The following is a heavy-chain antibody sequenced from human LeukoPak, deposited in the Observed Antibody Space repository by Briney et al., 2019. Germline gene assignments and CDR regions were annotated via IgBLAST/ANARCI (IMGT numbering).Heavy chain of an antibody. CDR2: VFYSGST. CDR3: ARVSSSWPHYYFDY. V-gene: IGHV4-39*07. CDR1: GGSISSGIYY. D-gene: IGHD6-13*01. Sequence: PSETLSLTCTVSGGSISSGIYYWAWIRQPPGKGLEWIGNVFYSGSTYYSPSLKSRVTISVDTSKNQFSLKLSSVTAADTAVYYCARVSSSWPHYYFDYWGQGTLVTVSS. J-gene: IGHJ4*02.